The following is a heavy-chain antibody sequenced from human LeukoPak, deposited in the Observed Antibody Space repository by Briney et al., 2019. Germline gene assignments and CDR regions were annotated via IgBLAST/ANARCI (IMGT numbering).Heavy chain of an antibody. CDR3: ARDYRWLKFQYFDY. CDR1: GFTFSSYS. J-gene: IGHJ4*02. CDR2: ISSSSSYI. V-gene: IGHV3-21*01. Sequence: GGSLRLSCAASGFTFSSYSMNWVRQAPGKGLEWVSSISSSSSYIYYADSVKGRFTISRDNAKNSLYLQMNSLRAEDTAVYYCARDYRWLKFQYFDYWGQGTLVTVSS. D-gene: IGHD5-24*01.